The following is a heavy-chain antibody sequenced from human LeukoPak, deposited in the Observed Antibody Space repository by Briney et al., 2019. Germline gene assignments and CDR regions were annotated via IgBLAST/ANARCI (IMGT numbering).Heavy chain of an antibody. V-gene: IGHV3-7*01. CDR2: IKQDGSEK. CDR1: GFTFSSYW. CDR3: ASTTLAGSRDV. Sequence: SGGSLRLSCAASGFTFSSYWMSWVRQAPGKGLEWVANIKQDGSEKYYVDSVKGRFTISRDNAKNSLYLQMNSLRAEDTAVYYCASTTLAGSRDVWGQGTTVTVSS. D-gene: IGHD3-3*02. J-gene: IGHJ6*02.